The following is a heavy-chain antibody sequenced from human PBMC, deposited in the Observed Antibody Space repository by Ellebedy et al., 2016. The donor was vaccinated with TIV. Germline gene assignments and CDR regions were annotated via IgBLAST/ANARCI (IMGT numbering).Heavy chain of an antibody. CDR1: GDSFSTYS. J-gene: IGHJ4*02. Sequence: GESLKISCEASGDSFSTYSFNWVRQAPGKGLEWVSYIGSTGTYISYADSVKGRFTISRDNAKQSVYLQLNSLRDNDTAVYYCARVLVGTTCLGNWGQGTLVTVSS. CDR3: ARVLVGTTCLGN. V-gene: IGHV3-21*05. D-gene: IGHD1-1*01. CDR2: IGSTGTYI.